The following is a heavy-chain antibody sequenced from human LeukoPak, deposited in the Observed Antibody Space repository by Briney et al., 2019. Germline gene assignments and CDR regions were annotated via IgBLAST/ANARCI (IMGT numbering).Heavy chain of an antibody. V-gene: IGHV1-2*02. D-gene: IGHD5-18*01. CDR2: INPNSGGT. J-gene: IGHJ5*02. Sequence: ASVKVCCKDSEYTFTGYDMSWVREAPGQRLEWMGWINPNSGGTNYAQKFQGRVTMTRDTSISTAYMELSRLRSDDTAVYYCARDTAMVTYLFDPWGQGTLVTVSS. CDR1: EYTFTGYD. CDR3: ARDTAMVTYLFDP.